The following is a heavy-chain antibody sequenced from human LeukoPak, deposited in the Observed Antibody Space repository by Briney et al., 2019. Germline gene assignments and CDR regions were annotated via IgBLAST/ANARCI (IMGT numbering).Heavy chain of an antibody. J-gene: IGHJ4*02. CDR1: GFTFTKYA. V-gene: IGHV3-23*01. Sequence: PGGSLRLCCAASGFTFTKYALNWVRQATGKGLEWVSTINVNGDTTYYADSVRGRFIVSRDNSKNTLYLEMNSLRVEDTAIYYCVASFDYWGQGTLVTVSS. CDR3: VASFDY. CDR2: INVNGDTT.